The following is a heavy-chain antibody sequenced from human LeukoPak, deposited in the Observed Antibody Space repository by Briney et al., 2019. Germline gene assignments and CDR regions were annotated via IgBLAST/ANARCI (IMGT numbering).Heavy chain of an antibody. V-gene: IGHV3-66*01. CDR3: VLASYYYYYMDV. Sequence: GGSLRLSCAASGFTFSSYGMHWVRQAPGKGLEWVSVIYSGGSTYYADSVKGRFTISRDNSKNTLYLQMNSLRAEDTAVYYCVLASYYYYYMDVWGKGTTVTVSS. J-gene: IGHJ6*03. CDR1: GFTFSSYG. D-gene: IGHD6-13*01. CDR2: IYSGGST.